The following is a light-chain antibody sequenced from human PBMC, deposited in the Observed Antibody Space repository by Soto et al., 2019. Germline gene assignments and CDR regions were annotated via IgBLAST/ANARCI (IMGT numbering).Light chain of an antibody. CDR1: QGSSSA. J-gene: IGKJ5*01. V-gene: IGKV1D-13*01. CDR3: QQFNNYPLT. CDR2: DAS. Sequence: AIELTQSPSSLSASVGDRVTITCRASQGSSSAVAWYQQKPGKPPKLLMYDASSLESGVPPRVSGSGSGTDCTRSISSLQPEDFATYYCQQFNNYPLTFGQGTRLEIK.